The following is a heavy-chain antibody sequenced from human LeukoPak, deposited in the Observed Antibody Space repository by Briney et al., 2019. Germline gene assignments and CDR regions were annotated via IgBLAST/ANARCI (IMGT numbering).Heavy chain of an antibody. CDR2: ISSSSSYI. D-gene: IGHD5-24*01. CDR3: VRDGREGFDI. CDR1: GFTFSSYS. V-gene: IGHV3-21*06. J-gene: IGHJ3*02. Sequence: KTGGSLRLSCAGSGFTFSSYSMNWVRQAPGKGLEWVSSISSSSSYIYYGDSVKGRFTISRDNVKNSLYLQVSSLRAEDTAVYYCVRDGREGFDIWGHGTLVIVSS.